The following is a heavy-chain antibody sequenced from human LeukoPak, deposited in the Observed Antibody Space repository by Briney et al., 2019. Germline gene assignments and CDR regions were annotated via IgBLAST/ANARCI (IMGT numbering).Heavy chain of an antibody. J-gene: IGHJ3*02. V-gene: IGHV4-34*01. CDR3: ARENLAVDTFDI. D-gene: IGHD6-19*01. Sequence: SETLSLTCAVYGGSFSGYYWSWIRQPPGKGLEWIGEINHSGSTNYNPSLKSRVTISVDTSKNQFSLKLSSVTAADTAVYYCARENLAVDTFDIWGQGTMVTVSS. CDR2: INHSGST. CDR1: GGSFSGYY.